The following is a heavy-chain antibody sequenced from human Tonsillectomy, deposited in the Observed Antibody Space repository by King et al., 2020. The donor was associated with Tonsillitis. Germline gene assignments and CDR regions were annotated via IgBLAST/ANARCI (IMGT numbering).Heavy chain of an antibody. J-gene: IGHJ4*02. D-gene: IGHD3-22*01. CDR1: GGAISSYY. CDR2: IYYSGRT. Sequence: QLQESGPGLVKPSETLSLTCTVSGGAISSYYWSWIRQPPGKGLERVGYIYYSGRTNHNPSLKSRVTISVDTSKNQFSLKLSSVTAADTAVYYCARDQNYYDSSGYYRGGFDYWGQGTLVTVSS. V-gene: IGHV4-59*01. CDR3: ARDQNYYDSSGYYRGGFDY.